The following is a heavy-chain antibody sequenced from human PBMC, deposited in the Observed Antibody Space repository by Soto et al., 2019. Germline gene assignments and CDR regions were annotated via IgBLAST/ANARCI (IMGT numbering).Heavy chain of an antibody. Sequence: QVQLVESGGGVVQPGRSLRLSCAASGFTFSNYAMHWVRQAPGKGLQWVAVISYDGNNKYYPDSVKGRFTISRDNSKNTLYLQLNSLRAEDTALYYCATDPERYGYNAYCDYWGQGTLVTVSS. CDR2: ISYDGNNK. D-gene: IGHD3-9*01. J-gene: IGHJ4*02. CDR1: GFTFSNYA. V-gene: IGHV3-30*03. CDR3: ATDPERYGYNAYCDY.